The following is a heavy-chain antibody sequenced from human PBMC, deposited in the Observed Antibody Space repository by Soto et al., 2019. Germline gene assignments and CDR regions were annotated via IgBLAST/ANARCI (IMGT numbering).Heavy chain of an antibody. CDR1: GFTFSTYT. D-gene: IGHD2-2*03. Sequence: EVQLLESGGGLVQPGGSLRLSCAASGFTFSTYTMSWVRQAPGKGLEWVSAIPGSGGSTYYTDSVKGRFTISRDNSKNTLYLQMNSLIAEDTAVYYCAKVYGYCRSTSCYALGWHFDLWGRGTLVTVSS. CDR2: IPGSGGST. V-gene: IGHV3-23*01. CDR3: AKVYGYCRSTSCYALGWHFDL. J-gene: IGHJ2*01.